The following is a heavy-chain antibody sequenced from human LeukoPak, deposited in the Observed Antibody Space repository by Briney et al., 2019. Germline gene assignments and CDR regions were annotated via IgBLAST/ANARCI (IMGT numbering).Heavy chain of an antibody. V-gene: IGHV4-30-4*08. CDR1: GGSISSGDYY. CDR3: ARAPTPYYGGNLFDY. D-gene: IGHD4-23*01. J-gene: IGHJ4*02. Sequence: PSQTLSLTCTVSGGSISSGDYYWSWIRQPPGKGLEWIGYIYYSGSTYYNPSLKSRVTISVDTSKNQFSLKLGSVTAADTAVYYCARAPTPYYGGNLFDYWGQGTLVTVSS. CDR2: IYYSGST.